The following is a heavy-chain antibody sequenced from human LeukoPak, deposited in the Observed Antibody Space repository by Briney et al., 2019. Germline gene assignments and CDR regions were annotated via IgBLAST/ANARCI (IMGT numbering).Heavy chain of an antibody. Sequence: ASVKVSCKVSGYTLTELSMHWVRQAPGKGLEWMGGFDPGDGETIYAQKFQGRVTMTEDTSTDTAYMELSSLRSEDTAVYYCSSLQNGDIGYWGQGTLVTVSS. CDR2: FDPGDGET. V-gene: IGHV1-24*01. CDR1: GYTLTELS. D-gene: IGHD2-21*02. J-gene: IGHJ4*02. CDR3: SSLQNGDIGY.